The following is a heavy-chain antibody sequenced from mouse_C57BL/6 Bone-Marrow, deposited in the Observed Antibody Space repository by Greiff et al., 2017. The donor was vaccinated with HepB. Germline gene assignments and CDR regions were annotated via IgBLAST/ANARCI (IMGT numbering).Heavy chain of an antibody. CDR1: GFTFSDYY. Sequence: EVQVVESEGGLVQPGSSMKLSCTASGFTFSDYYMAWVRQVPEKGLEWVANINYDGSSTYYLDSLKSRFIISRDNAKNILYLQMSSLKSEDTATYYCARDPDYWGQGTTLTVSS. CDR2: INYDGSST. V-gene: IGHV5-16*01. J-gene: IGHJ2*01. CDR3: ARDPDY.